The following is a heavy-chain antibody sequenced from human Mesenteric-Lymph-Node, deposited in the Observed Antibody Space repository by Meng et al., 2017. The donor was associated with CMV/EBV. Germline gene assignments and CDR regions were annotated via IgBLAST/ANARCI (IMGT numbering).Heavy chain of an antibody. V-gene: IGHV1-2*02. J-gene: IGHJ4*02. CDR2: INPNRGDT. CDR3: ARDPLDYDSSDYYSEDY. D-gene: IGHD3-22*01. Sequence: ASVKVSCKASGYTFTEYYLHWVRQAPGQGLEWLGWINPNRGDTKYAQKVQGRVIMTRDTSITTAYVELSSLRSDDTAVYYCARDPLDYDSSDYYSEDYWGQGTLVTVSS. CDR1: GYTFTEYY.